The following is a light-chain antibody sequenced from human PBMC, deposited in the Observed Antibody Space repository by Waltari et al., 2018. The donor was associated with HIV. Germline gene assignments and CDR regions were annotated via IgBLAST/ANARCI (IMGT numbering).Light chain of an antibody. V-gene: IGLV1-47*01. CDR1: TSNIETHD. CDR3: ASWDDTLGGVL. Sequence: QSVLTQSPSSSGTPGQNVTISCSGGTSNIETHDVYWYQQFPGSAPDLLIYRSDQRPSGVPDRFSGSKSGTSASLAISGLRSDDEADYYCASWDDTLGGVLFGGGTKLTIL. J-gene: IGLJ2*01. CDR2: RSD.